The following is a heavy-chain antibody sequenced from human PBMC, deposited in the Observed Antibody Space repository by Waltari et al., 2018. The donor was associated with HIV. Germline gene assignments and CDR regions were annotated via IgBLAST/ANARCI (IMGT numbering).Heavy chain of an antibody. Sequence: QVQLVQSGAEVKKPGASVKVSCKASGYTFTSYDINWVRQATGQGLEWMGWMKPNRGNTGSAQKLQGRVTMTRNTSRSTAYMELSSLRSEDTAVYYCARGCKNCSSTSAQYSDWGQGTLVTVSS. J-gene: IGHJ4*02. V-gene: IGHV1-8*01. D-gene: IGHD2-2*01. CDR3: ARGCKNCSSTSAQYSD. CDR2: MKPNRGNT. CDR1: GYTFTSYD.